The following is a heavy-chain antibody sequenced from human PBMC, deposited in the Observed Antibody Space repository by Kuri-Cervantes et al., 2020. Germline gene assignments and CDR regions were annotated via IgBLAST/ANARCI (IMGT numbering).Heavy chain of an antibody. J-gene: IGHJ4*02. CDR1: GGSIGPYY. D-gene: IGHD2-21*01. V-gene: IGHV4-59*13. CDR2: IFYTGST. CDR3: ARALRPYYYFDY. Sequence: SETLSLTCTVSGGSIGPYYWTWIRQPPGKGLEWIGYIFYTGSTNYNASLKSRVTISVDTSKNQFSLKLSSVTAADTAVYYCARALRPYYYFDYWGQGTLVTVSS.